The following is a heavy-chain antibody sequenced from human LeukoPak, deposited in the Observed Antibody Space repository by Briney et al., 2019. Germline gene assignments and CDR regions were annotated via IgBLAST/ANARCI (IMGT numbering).Heavy chain of an antibody. CDR3: ARVAVAGTDNGY. CDR2: INPSGGST. V-gene: IGHV1-46*01. D-gene: IGHD6-19*01. CDR1: GYTFTSYY. J-gene: IGHJ4*02. Sequence: ASVKVSCKASGYTFTSYYMHRVRQAPGQGLEWMEIINPSGGSTSYAQKFQGRVTMTRDTSTSTVYMELSSLRSEDTAVYYCARVAVAGTDNGYWGQGTLVTVSS.